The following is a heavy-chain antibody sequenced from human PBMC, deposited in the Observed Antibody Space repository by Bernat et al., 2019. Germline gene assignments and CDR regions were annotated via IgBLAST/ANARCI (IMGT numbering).Heavy chain of an antibody. CDR1: GFTLSGYD. V-gene: IGHV3-48*01. CDR2: ISGSTGAT. Sequence: EVQLVESGGGLVQPGGSLRLSCAASGFTLSGYDMNWVRQTPENGLEWISYISGSTGATYYADSVQGRFSISRDNGKNSVFLQMNSLRAEDTALYHCVRGHFANWGQGTLVTVSS. CDR3: VRGHFAN. J-gene: IGHJ4*02.